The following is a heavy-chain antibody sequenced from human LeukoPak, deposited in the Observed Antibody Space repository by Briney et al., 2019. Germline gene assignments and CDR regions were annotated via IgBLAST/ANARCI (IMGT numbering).Heavy chain of an antibody. Sequence: PGGSLRLSCAASGFTFSSYAMSWVRQAPGMGLEWVSAISGSGGSTYYAESVKGRFTMSRDNSKNTLYLQMNSLRVEDTAVYYCAKGLTNWFDPWGQGTLVTVSS. CDR2: ISGSGGST. V-gene: IGHV3-23*01. CDR1: GFTFSSYA. CDR3: AKGLTNWFDP. J-gene: IGHJ5*02.